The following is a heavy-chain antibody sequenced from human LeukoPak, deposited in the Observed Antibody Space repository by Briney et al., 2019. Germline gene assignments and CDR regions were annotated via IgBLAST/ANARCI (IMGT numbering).Heavy chain of an antibody. CDR2: IYTSGST. V-gene: IGHV4-4*07. CDR3: ATQYYYGSGYPFDP. CDR1: GGSISSYY. Sequence: PSETLSLTCTVPGGSISSYYWSWIRQPAGKGLEWIGRIYTSGSTNYNPSLKSRVTISVDKSKNQFSLKLSSVTAADTAVYYCATQYYYGSGYPFDPWGQGTLVTVSS. J-gene: IGHJ5*02. D-gene: IGHD3-10*01.